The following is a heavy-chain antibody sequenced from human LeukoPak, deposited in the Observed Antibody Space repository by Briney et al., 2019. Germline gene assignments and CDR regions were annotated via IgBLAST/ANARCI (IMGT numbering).Heavy chain of an antibody. Sequence: ASVKVSCKTSGGTFSRYAISWVRQAPGQGLEWMGRLIPIFGTANYALKFQGRVSITTDESTSTAYMELSSLRSDDTAVYYCARDLGISGTYDNYCFDHWGQGTLVTVSS. V-gene: IGHV1-69*05. CDR3: ARDLGISGTYDNYCFDH. J-gene: IGHJ4*02. CDR1: GGTFSRYA. CDR2: LIPIFGTA. D-gene: IGHD1-20*01.